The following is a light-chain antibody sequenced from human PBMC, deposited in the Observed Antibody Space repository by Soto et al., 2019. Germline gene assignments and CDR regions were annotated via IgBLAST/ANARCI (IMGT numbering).Light chain of an antibody. V-gene: IGKV3D-15*01. Sequence: DIVMTQSPCSLSVSLGDRATLSCRASQSVSTYLAWYQQKPGQAPKLLIYDASTRATGIPARFSGSGSGTEFTLTISSLQPDDFASYYCQHYNSHSEAFGQGTKVDI. CDR3: QHYNSHSEA. CDR1: QSVSTY. J-gene: IGKJ1*01. CDR2: DAS.